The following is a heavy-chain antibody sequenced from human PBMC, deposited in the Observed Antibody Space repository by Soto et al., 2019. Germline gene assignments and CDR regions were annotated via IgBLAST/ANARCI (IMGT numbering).Heavy chain of an antibody. J-gene: IGHJ6*03. Sequence: QVQLQESGPGLVKPSETLSLTCTVSGGCISSYYWTWIRQPTGKGLEWIGYSYYSGSTNYNPSLKSRVTISVAPSKTQFSLKFSSVTAADTAVYYCARLYGYYHHMDVWGKGTTVTVSS. CDR3: ARLYGYYHHMDV. V-gene: IGHV4-59*08. CDR1: GGCISSYY. D-gene: IGHD6-13*01. CDR2: SYYSGST.